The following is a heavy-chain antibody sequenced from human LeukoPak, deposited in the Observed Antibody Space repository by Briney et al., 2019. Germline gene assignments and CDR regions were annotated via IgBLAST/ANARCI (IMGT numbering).Heavy chain of an antibody. Sequence: GRSLRLSCAASGFTFDDYAMHWVRQAPGKGLEWVSGISWNSGSIGYADSVKGRFTISRDNAKNSLYLQMNSLRAEDTAVYYCARSYDYYGSGSYDVWGQGTLVTVSS. V-gene: IGHV3-9*01. D-gene: IGHD3-10*01. CDR1: GFTFDDYA. J-gene: IGHJ4*02. CDR2: ISWNSGSI. CDR3: ARSYDYYGSGSYDV.